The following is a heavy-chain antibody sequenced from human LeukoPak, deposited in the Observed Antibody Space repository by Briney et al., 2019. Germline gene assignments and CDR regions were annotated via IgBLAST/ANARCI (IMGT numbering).Heavy chain of an antibody. J-gene: IGHJ4*02. D-gene: IGHD2/OR15-2a*01. CDR2: ISFDGNNE. V-gene: IGHV3-30*03. CDR3: ARRLLEYYYFDY. Sequence: PGGSLRLSCAASGFTFSNYGMHWVRQAPGKGLEWVALISFDGNNEYYADSVKGRFTISRDNSKNALYLQMDSLRAEDTAVYYCARRLLEYYYFDYWGQGTLVTVSS. CDR1: GFTFSNYG.